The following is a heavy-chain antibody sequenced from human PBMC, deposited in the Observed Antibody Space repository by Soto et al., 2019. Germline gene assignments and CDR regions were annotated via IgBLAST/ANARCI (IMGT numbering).Heavy chain of an antibody. CDR3: AEDASWGSQAFQYFFGY. CDR2: ISAGGGST. CDR1: GFTFSSFA. D-gene: IGHD7-27*01. Sequence: EVQLLESGGGLVQPGGSLRLSCAASGFTFSSFAMSWVRQAPGKGLEWVSAISAGGGSTYYADSVKGRCTTSRDNSKNTLGVQIGSLRAEAKGIYYCAEDASWGSQAFQYFFGYWGPGTILTVCS. J-gene: IGHJ4*01. V-gene: IGHV3-23*01.